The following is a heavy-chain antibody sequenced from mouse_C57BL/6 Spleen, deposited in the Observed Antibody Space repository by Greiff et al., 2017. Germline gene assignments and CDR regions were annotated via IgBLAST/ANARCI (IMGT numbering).Heavy chain of an antibody. CDR3: ATLITTGYFDV. Sequence: VQLQQSGAELVMPGASVKLSCKASGYTFTSYWMHWVKQRPGQGLEWIGEIDPSDSYTNYNQKFKGKSTLTVDKSSSTAYMQLSSLTSEDSAVYYCATLITTGYFDVWGTGTTVTVSS. J-gene: IGHJ1*03. CDR1: GYTFTSYW. D-gene: IGHD1-1*01. V-gene: IGHV1-69*01. CDR2: IDPSDSYT.